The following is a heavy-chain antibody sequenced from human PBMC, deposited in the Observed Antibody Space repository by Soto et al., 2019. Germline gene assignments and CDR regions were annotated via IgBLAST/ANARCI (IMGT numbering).Heavy chain of an antibody. CDR2: IYYSGNT. Sequence: TLSLTCTVSGGSISSGGYYWSWIRQHPGKGLEWIGYIYYSGNTYYNPSHKSRVTISVDTSKNQFSLKLSSLRSEDTAVYYCARTVWSAAIFDYWGQGTLVTVSS. D-gene: IGHD2-2*01. CDR1: GGSISSGGYY. J-gene: IGHJ4*02. CDR3: ARTVWSAAIFDY. V-gene: IGHV4-31*03.